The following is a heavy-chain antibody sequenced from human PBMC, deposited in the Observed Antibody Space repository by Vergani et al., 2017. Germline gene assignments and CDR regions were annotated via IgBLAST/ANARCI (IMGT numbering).Heavy chain of an antibody. CDR3: ATLRAAIFADAFDI. CDR2: ISSSSSYI. Sequence: EVQLVESGGGLVKPGGSLRLSCAASGFTFSSYSMNWVRQAPGKGLEWVSSISSSSSYIYYADSVKGRFTISRDNAKNSLYLQMNSLRAEDTALYYCATLRAAIFADAFDIGGQGTMVTVS. CDR1: GFTFSSYS. D-gene: IGHD2-2*01. V-gene: IGHV3-21*04. J-gene: IGHJ3*02.